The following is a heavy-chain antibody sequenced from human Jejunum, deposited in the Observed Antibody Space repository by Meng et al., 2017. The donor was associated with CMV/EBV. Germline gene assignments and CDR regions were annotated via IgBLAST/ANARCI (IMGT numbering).Heavy chain of an antibody. J-gene: IGHJ4*02. V-gene: IGHV3-72*01. CDR3: TRGPNWAYYFDY. CDR1: GFTFSDHY. Sequence: GFTFSDHYMDWDRQAPGKGLEWVGHIRTKANSYTTEYAASVQGRFTISRDDSKNLLYLQMNSLKIEDTAVYYCTRGPNWAYYFDYWGQGTLVTVSS. D-gene: IGHD2-8*01. CDR2: IRTKANSYTT.